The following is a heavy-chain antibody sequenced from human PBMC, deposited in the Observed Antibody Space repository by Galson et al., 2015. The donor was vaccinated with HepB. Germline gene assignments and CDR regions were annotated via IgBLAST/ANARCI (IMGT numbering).Heavy chain of an antibody. V-gene: IGHV3-33*01. Sequence: SLRLSCAASGFTFSSYGMYWVRQAPGKGLEWVAVIWYDGSIEYYRDSVRGRFTVSRDNSRNTLYLQMSSLRAEDTAVYYCARDFGFGLDYWGQGTLVIVSS. CDR2: IWYDGSIE. J-gene: IGHJ4*02. CDR3: ARDFGFGLDY. D-gene: IGHD3-3*01. CDR1: GFTFSSYG.